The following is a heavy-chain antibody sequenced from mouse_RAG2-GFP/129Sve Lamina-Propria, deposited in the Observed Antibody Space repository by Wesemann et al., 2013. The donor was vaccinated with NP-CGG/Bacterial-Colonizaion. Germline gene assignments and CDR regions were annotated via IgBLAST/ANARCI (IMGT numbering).Heavy chain of an antibody. CDR2: ISSGGSYT. CDR1: GFTFSSYG. Sequence: EVQLVESGGGLVKPGGSLKLSCAASGFTFSSYGMSWVRQTPDKRLEWVATISSGGSYTYYPDSVKGRFTISRDNAKNTLYLQMSKVRSEDTALYYCASLSNYGYFDVWGTGTTVTVSS. V-gene: IGHV5-6*03. J-gene: IGHJ1*03. D-gene: IGHD2-5*01. CDR3: ASLSNYGYFDV.